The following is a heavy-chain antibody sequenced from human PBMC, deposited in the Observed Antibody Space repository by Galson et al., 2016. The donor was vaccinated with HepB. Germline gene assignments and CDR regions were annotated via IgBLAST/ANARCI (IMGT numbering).Heavy chain of an antibody. CDR2: ISDDGRDK. CDR3: AKDVKGSAPYYFDR. J-gene: IGHJ4*02. Sequence: SLRLSCAASGFTFINYGMNWVRQAPGKELEWVALISDDGRDKEYEDSVKGRFTISRDNSNNTLYLQMNSLKPEDTARYYCAKDVKGSAPYYFDRWGQGSLVIVSS. CDR1: GFTFINYG. D-gene: IGHD6-6*01. V-gene: IGHV3-30*18.